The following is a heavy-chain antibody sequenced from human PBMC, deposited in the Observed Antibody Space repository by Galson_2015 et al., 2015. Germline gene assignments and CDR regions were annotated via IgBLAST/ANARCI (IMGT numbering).Heavy chain of an antibody. CDR1: EYTFTGYY. CDR2: INPNSGGT. CDR3: ASEGSIAARPGVFDY. V-gene: IGHV1-2*06. J-gene: IGHJ4*02. D-gene: IGHD6-6*01. Sequence: SVKVSCKASEYTFTGYYMHWVRQAPGQGLEWMGRINPNSGGTNYAQKFQGRVTMTRDTSISTAYMELSRLRSDDTAVYYCASEGSIAARPGVFDYWGQGTLVTVSS.